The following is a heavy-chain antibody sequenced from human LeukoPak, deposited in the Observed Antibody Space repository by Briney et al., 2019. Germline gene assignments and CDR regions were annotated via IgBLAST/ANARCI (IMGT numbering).Heavy chain of an antibody. CDR1: GGSFSGYY. Sequence: SETLSLTCAVYGGSFSGYYWSWIRQPPGKGLEWIGEINHSGSTNYNPSLKSRVTISVDTSKNQFSLKLSSVTAADTAVYYCARRREYCSSTSCYVDNIAAAGIVDYWGQGTLVTVSS. V-gene: IGHV4-34*01. CDR2: INHSGST. J-gene: IGHJ4*02. CDR3: ARRREYCSSTSCYVDNIAAAGIVDY. D-gene: IGHD2-2*01.